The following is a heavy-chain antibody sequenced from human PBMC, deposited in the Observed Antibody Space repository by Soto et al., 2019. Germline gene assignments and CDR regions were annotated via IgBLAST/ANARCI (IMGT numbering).Heavy chain of an antibody. J-gene: IGHJ4*02. CDR3: AKFFVETGGSSGWPWSFHS. CDR2: ISGSGGTT. Sequence: EVQLLESGGGLVQPGRSLRLSCAASGFTFSSYAMSWVRQAPGKGLEWVSAISGSGGTTYYADSVKGRFTISRDHSKNTLFLQMNSLRAEDTAVYYCAKFFVETGGSSGWPWSFHSWGQGTLVTVSS. CDR1: GFTFSSYA. D-gene: IGHD6-25*01. V-gene: IGHV3-23*01.